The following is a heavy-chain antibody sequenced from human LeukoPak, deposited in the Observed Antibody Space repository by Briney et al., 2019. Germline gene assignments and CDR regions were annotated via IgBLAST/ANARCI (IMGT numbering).Heavy chain of an antibody. J-gene: IGHJ3*02. D-gene: IGHD6-6*01. CDR2: INPNSGGT. CDR3: ARVAVQLGRYDAFDI. V-gene: IGHV1-2*02. Sequence: ASVKVSCKASGYTFTGYYMHWVRQAPGQGLEWMGWINPNSGGTNYAQKFQGRVTMTRDTSISTAYMELSRLRSDDTAVYYCARVAVQLGRYDAFDIWGQGTMVTVSS. CDR1: GYTFTGYY.